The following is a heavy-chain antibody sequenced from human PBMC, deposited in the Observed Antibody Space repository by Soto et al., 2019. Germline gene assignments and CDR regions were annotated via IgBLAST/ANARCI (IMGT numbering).Heavy chain of an antibody. CDR2: ISYDGSNK. CDR3: ARDPRRDGYNVYWFDP. Sequence: GGSLRLSCAASGFTFSSYAMHWVRQAPGEGLEWVAVISYDGSNKYYADSVKGRFTISRDNSKNTLYLQMNSRRAEDTAVYYCARDPRRDGYNVYWFDPWGQGTLVTVSS. V-gene: IGHV3-30-3*01. D-gene: IGHD5-12*01. J-gene: IGHJ5*02. CDR1: GFTFSSYA.